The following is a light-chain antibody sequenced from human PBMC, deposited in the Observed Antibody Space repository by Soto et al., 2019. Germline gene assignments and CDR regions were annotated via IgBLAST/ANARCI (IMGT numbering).Light chain of an antibody. CDR3: QQYNNWPFS. Sequence: IVVTQSPATLSLSPGERATLPCRAGQGVTTNFAWYQQKSGQSPRLLIYDVSIRATGVPARFSGTGSETDFTLTISGLQSEDAAVYFCQQYNNWPFSFGQGTRLEIK. J-gene: IGKJ5*01. V-gene: IGKV3-15*01. CDR1: QGVTTN. CDR2: DVS.